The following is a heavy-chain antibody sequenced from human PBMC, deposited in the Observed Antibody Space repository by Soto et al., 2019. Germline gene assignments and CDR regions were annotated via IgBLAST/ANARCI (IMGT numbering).Heavy chain of an antibody. J-gene: IGHJ6*03. D-gene: IGHD2-15*01. CDR2: INGYTGNT. CDR1: GYPFISYG. Sequence: QFHLVQSGAEVKKPGASVKVSCKASGYPFISYGISWVRQAPGQGPEWMGWINGYTGNTNYAQRLQGRVTMTRDTSTSTAYMELRSLRFDDTAVYYCARAVVVSAPYYYMDVWGKGTTVTVSS. V-gene: IGHV1-18*01. CDR3: ARAVVVSAPYYYMDV.